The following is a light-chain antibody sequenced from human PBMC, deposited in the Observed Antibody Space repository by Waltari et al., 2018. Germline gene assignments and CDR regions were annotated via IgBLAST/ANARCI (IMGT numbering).Light chain of an antibody. J-gene: IGLJ1*01. CDR2: DVT. CDR1: SSAVGTYDY. V-gene: IGLV2-14*03. Sequence: QYALTQPASVSGSPGQSITIPCTGTSSAVGTYDYVSWYQQHPGKAPKLMIYDVTKRPSGIANRFSGSKSGNTASLTISGLQAEDEADYYCSSYTTSSTVYVFGTGTKVTVL. CDR3: SSYTTSSTVYV.